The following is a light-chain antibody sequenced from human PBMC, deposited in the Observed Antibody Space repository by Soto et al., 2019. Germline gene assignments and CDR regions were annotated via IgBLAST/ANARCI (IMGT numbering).Light chain of an antibody. CDR1: SSDVGDNNY. J-gene: IGLJ2*01. CDR3: TSFTRDYTLI. V-gene: IGLV2-14*01. CDR2: EVS. Sequence: QSVLTQPASVSGSPGQSITISCIGSSSDVGDNNYVSWYQQHPDKAPKLMIYEVSNRPSGVSTRFSGSKSDNTASLIISGLQAEDEADYFCTSFTRDYTLIFGGGTQLTVL.